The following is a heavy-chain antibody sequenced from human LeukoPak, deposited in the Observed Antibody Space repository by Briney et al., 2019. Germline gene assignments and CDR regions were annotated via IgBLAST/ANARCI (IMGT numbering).Heavy chain of an antibody. CDR3: ARDTSIAARQLYYGMDV. J-gene: IGHJ6*02. Sequence: SETLSLTCAVYGGSFSGYYWSWLRQPPGKGLEWIGEINHSGSTNYNPSLKSRVTISVDTSKNQFSLKLSSVTAADTAVYYCARDTSIAARQLYYGMDVWGQGTTVTVSS. CDR2: INHSGST. V-gene: IGHV4-34*01. CDR1: GGSFSGYY. D-gene: IGHD6-6*01.